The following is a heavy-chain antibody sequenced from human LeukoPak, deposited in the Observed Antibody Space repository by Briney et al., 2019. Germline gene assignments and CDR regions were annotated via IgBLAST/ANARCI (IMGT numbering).Heavy chain of an antibody. J-gene: IGHJ4*02. CDR1: GYTFTGYY. CDR3: ASYFLGYSGYDSAVNFDY. D-gene: IGHD5-12*01. CDR2: INPNSGGT. Sequence: ASVTVSCKASGYTFTGYYMHWVRQAPGQGLEWMGRINPNSGGTNYAQKFQGRVTMTRDTSISTAYMELSRLRSDDTAVYYCASYFLGYSGYDSAVNFDYWGQGTLVTVSS. V-gene: IGHV1-2*06.